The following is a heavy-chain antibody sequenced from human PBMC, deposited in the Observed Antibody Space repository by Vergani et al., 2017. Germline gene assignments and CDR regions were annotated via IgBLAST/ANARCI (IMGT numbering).Heavy chain of an antibody. Sequence: QITLKESGPTLVKPTQTLTLTCTFSGFSLSTSGVGVGWIRQPPGKALEWLALIYWDDDKRYSPSLKSRLTITKDTSKNQVVLTMTNMDPVDTATYYCSWSPAKTWRFDYWGQGTRVTVCS. V-gene: IGHV2-5*02. D-gene: IGHD3-3*01. CDR2: IYWDDDK. CDR1: GFSLSTSGVG. J-gene: IGHJ4*02. CDR3: SWSPAKTWRFDY.